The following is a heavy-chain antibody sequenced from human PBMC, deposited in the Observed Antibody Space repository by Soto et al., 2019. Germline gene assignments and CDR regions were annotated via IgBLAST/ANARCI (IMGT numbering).Heavy chain of an antibody. CDR3: ACEWFVEFVEQCDY. V-gene: IGHV1-18*01. Sequence: QVQLVQSGAEVKKPGASVKVSCKHSGYTFTSYGITWVRQAPGQGLEWMGWISAYNGTTNYAQKIQGRVTMTTDTSTSTAYMELRSLVSDDTAGYYGACEWFVEFVEQCDYWGQGTLVTVSS. D-gene: IGHD3-10*01. CDR2: ISAYNGTT. CDR1: GYTFTSYG. J-gene: IGHJ4*02.